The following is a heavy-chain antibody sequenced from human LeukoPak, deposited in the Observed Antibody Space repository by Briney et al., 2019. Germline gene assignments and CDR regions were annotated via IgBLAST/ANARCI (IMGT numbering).Heavy chain of an antibody. J-gene: IGHJ4*02. CDR2: ISGSGGST. CDR1: GFTFSSYA. CDR3: AKARKDYDSSTSFDY. D-gene: IGHD3-22*01. Sequence: GGSLRLSCAASGFTFSSYAMSWVRQAPGEGLECVSAISGSGGSTYYADSVKDRFTISRDNSKNTLYLQMNSLRAEDTAVYYCAKARKDYDSSTSFDYWGQGTLVTVSS. V-gene: IGHV3-23*01.